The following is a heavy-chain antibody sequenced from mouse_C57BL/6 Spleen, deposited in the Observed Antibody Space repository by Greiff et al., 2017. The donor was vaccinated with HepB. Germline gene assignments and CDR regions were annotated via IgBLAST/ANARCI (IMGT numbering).Heavy chain of an antibody. CDR1: GYTFTSYW. CDR2: IYPGSGST. D-gene: IGHD1-1*01. Sequence: LQPGAELVKPGASVKMSCKASGYTFTSYWITWVKQRPGQGLEWIGDIYPGSGSTNYNEKFKSKATLTVDTSSSTAYMQLSSLTSEDSAVYYCARPSSYFYAMDYWGQGTSVTVSS. CDR3: ARPSSYFYAMDY. V-gene: IGHV1-55*01. J-gene: IGHJ4*01.